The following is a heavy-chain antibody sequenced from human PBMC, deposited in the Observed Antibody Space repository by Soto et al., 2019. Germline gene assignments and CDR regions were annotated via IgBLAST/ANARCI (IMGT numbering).Heavy chain of an antibody. CDR3: ARVLSYGDYDPPYFDY. Sequence: QVQLQESGPGLVKPSQTLSLTCTVSGGSISSGGYYWSWIRQHPGKGLEWIGYIYYSGSTYYNPSRNSRVTISVDTSKNQFSLKLSSVTAADTAVYYCARVLSYGDYDPPYFDYWGQGTLVTVSS. CDR1: GGSISSGGYY. D-gene: IGHD4-17*01. J-gene: IGHJ4*02. CDR2: IYYSGST. V-gene: IGHV4-31*03.